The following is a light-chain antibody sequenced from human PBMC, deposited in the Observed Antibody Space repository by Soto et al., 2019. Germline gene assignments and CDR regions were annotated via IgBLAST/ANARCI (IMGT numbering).Light chain of an antibody. CDR2: GAS. J-gene: IGKJ2*01. CDR1: QSVSSNY. Sequence: DIVLTQSPGTLSLSPGERATLSCRASQSVSSNYLAWYQQKPGQAPRLLMYGASTRATETPARFSGSGSATDFTLTISSLQSEDFAVYYCQQYNNWPPYTFGQGTKVDIK. CDR3: QQYNNWPPYT. V-gene: IGKV3-15*01.